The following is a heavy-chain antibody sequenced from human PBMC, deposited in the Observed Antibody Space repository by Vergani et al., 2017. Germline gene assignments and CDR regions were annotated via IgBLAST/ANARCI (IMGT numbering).Heavy chain of an antibody. CDR3: ARDSSSWYDYYYGMDV. V-gene: IGHV1-69-2*01. CDR2: VDPEDGET. D-gene: IGHD6-13*01. J-gene: IGHJ6*02. Sequence: EVQLVQSGAEVKKPGATMKISCKVSGYTFTDHYMHWVKQAPGKGLEWMGLVDPEDGETIYAEKFKGRVTIAADTSTDTAHLELSSLRSEDTAVYYCARDSSSWYDYYYGMDVWGQGTTVTVSS. CDR1: GYTFTDHY.